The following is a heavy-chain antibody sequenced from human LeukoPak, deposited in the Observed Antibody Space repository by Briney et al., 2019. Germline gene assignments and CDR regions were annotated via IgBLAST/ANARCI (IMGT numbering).Heavy chain of an antibody. V-gene: IGHV5-51*01. CDR3: ARHPRIYCSGGSCYQYYFDY. J-gene: IGHJ4*02. CDR1: GYSFTSYW. CDR2: IYPGDSDT. D-gene: IGHD2-15*01. Sequence: GESLKISCKGSGYSFTSYWIGWVRQMPGKGLEWMGIIYPGDSDTRYSPSFQGQVTISADKSISTAYLQWSSLKASGTAMYYCARHPRIYCSGGSCYQYYFDYWGQGTLVTVSS.